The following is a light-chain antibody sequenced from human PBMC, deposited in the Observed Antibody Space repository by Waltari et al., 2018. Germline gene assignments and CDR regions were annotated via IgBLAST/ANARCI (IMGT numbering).Light chain of an antibody. J-gene: IGKJ4*01. Sequence: EIVMTQSPPPLSVSPGERPTLSCRASQSISRHLAWYQQKPGQAPRLLIYGASTRATDVPARFSGSGSGTEFTLTISSLQSEDFAVYYCQQYNEWPPLTFGGGTKVEIK. CDR2: GAS. CDR1: QSISRH. CDR3: QQYNEWPPLT. V-gene: IGKV3-15*01.